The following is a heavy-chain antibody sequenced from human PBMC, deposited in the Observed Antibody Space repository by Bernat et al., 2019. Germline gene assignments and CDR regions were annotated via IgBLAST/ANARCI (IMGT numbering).Heavy chain of an antibody. CDR1: GGSISSSSYY. CDR3: ARRPYSSSWYWFDP. CDR2: IYYSGST. V-gene: IGHV4-39*01. J-gene: IGHJ5*02. D-gene: IGHD6-13*01. Sequence: QLQLQESGPGLVKPSETLSLTCTVSGGSISSSSYYWGWIRQPPGKGLEWIGSIYYSGSTYYNPSLKSRVTISVDTSKNQFSLKLSSVTAADTAVYYCARRPYSSSWYWFDPWGQVTLVTVSS.